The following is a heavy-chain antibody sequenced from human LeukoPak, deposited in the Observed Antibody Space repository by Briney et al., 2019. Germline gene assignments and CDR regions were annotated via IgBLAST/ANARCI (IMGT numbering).Heavy chain of an antibody. CDR1: EFSVGSNY. CDR2: IYSGGST. CDR3: ARSYSSGWSLHYYYYYMDV. D-gene: IGHD6-19*01. V-gene: IGHV3-66*01. J-gene: IGHJ6*03. Sequence: GGSLRLSCAASEFSVGSNYMTWVRQAPGKGLEWVSLIYSGGSTYYADSVKGRFTISRDNSKNTLYLQMNSLRAEDTAVYYCARSYSSGWSLHYYYYYMDVWGKGTTVTVSS.